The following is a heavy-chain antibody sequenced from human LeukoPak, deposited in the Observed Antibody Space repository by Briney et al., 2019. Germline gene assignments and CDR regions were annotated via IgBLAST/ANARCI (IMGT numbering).Heavy chain of an antibody. D-gene: IGHD1-26*01. V-gene: IGHV3-64D*06. J-gene: IGHJ6*02. CDR3: VEGEGYGMDV. CDR1: GFTFRGYA. Sequence: PGGSLRLSCSASGFTFRGYAMHWVRQAPGKGLEYVSGISSNGGTTYYADSVKGRFTISRDNSKNTLYLQMSSLRAEDTAVYYCVEGEGYGMDVWGQGTTVTVSS. CDR2: ISSNGGTT.